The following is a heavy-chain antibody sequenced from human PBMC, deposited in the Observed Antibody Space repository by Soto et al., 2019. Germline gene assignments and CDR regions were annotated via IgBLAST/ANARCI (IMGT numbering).Heavy chain of an antibody. D-gene: IGHD6-6*01. CDR3: ARDHGSSLQYYYGMDA. V-gene: IGHV1-2*02. CDR2: INPNSGGT. J-gene: IGHJ6*02. CDR1: GYTFTGYY. Sequence: GASVKVSCKASGYTFTGYYMHWVRQAPGQGLEWMGWINPNSGGTNYAQKFQGRVTMTRDTSISTAYMELSRLRSDDTAVYYCARDHGSSLQYYYGMDAWGQGTTVTVSS.